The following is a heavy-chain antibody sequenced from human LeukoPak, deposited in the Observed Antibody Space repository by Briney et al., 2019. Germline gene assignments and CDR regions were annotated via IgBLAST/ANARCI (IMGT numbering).Heavy chain of an antibody. Sequence: SSETLSLTCTVSGGSIGTYYWSWVRQSPGTGLEWIGYIYVTGTRYNPYLQSRVTISVDRSRNRFFLKMTSVTAADTAVYYCARHIGGGIEDMDVWGRGTKVTVSS. J-gene: IGHJ6*03. CDR2: IYVTGT. V-gene: IGHV4-59*08. CDR3: ARHIGGGIEDMDV. D-gene: IGHD3-16*02. CDR1: GGSIGTYY.